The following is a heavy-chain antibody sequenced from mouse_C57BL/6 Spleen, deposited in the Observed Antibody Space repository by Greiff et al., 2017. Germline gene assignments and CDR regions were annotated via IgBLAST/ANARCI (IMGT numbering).Heavy chain of an antibody. CDR1: GFTFSNYW. Sequence: EVKVEESGGGLVQPGGSMKLSCVASGFTFSNYWMNWFRQSPEKGLEWVAQIRLKSDNHATHYSESVQGRFTISSDDSKKSFYLQRNNLRAEDTGIYYWTGTIYYDYTWFAYWGQGTLVTVSA. J-gene: IGHJ3*01. CDR2: IRLKSDNHAT. CDR3: TGTIYYDYTWFAY. V-gene: IGHV6-3*01. D-gene: IGHD2-4*01.